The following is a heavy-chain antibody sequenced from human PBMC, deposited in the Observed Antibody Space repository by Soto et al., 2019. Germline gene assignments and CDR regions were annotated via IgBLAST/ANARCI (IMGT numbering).Heavy chain of an antibody. J-gene: IGHJ2*01. V-gene: IGHV4-39*01. CDR2: VYYRGNN. Sequence: QLQLQEAGPGLVKPSETLSLTCSVSGDSVSKSAYYWGWVRQSPGKGLEWIGSVYYRGNNYFNPSPKSRVSMSVDTSNNQFSMTLTSVTAADTAVYFCAKHPYNPLVKTYWYFDLWGRGTLVPVSS. D-gene: IGHD1-1*01. CDR3: AKHPYNPLVKTYWYFDL. CDR1: GDSVSKSAYY.